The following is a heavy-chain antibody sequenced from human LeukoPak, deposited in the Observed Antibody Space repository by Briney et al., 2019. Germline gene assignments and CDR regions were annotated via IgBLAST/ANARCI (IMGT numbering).Heavy chain of an antibody. CDR3: ARSLASTDIWYFDL. Sequence: GESLKISCKASGYTFITYWIGWVRQMPGKGLEWMGIIYAGDSETKYSPSFQGQVTISADKSINTAYLQWSSLRASDTAMYYCARSLASTDIWYFDLWGRGTLVTVSS. J-gene: IGHJ2*01. D-gene: IGHD6-13*01. CDR1: GYTFITYW. V-gene: IGHV5-51*01. CDR2: IYAGDSET.